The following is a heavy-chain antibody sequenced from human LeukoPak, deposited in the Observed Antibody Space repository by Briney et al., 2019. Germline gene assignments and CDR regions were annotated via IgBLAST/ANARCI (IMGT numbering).Heavy chain of an antibody. CDR2: INPDSGDT. CDR3: ARADRGAEWFRAVYYFDY. D-gene: IGHD3-3*01. Sequence: ASVKVSCKASGYTFTDNYIHWVRQAPGQGLEWMGWINPDSGDTNYSPKFQGRVTMTRDRSINTAYMELSGLRSDDTAVYYCARADRGAEWFRAVYYFDYWGQAALITVSS. CDR1: GYTFTDNY. V-gene: IGHV1-2*02. J-gene: IGHJ4*02.